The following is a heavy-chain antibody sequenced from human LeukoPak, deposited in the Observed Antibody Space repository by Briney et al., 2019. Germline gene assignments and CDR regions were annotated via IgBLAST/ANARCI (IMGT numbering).Heavy chain of an antibody. D-gene: IGHD5-12*01. J-gene: IGHJ6*02. CDR3: ARDRTGYGGYGYYYYGMDV. CDR1: GGSFSGYY. V-gene: IGHV4-34*01. Sequence: SETLSLTCAVYGGSFSGYYWSWIRQPPGKGLEWIGEINHSGSTNYNPSLKSRVTISVDTSKNQFSLKLSSVTAADTAVYYCARDRTGYGGYGYYYYGMDVWGQGTTVTVSS. CDR2: INHSGST.